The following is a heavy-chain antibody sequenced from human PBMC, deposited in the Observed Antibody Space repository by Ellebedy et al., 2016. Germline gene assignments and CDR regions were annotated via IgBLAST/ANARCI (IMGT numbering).Heavy chain of an antibody. CDR3: VHRTTVTSVDH. CDR1: GFSLTTNAVV. CDR2: VYGNDDK. J-gene: IGHJ4*02. V-gene: IGHV2-5*01. D-gene: IGHD4-17*01. Sequence: SGSTLVKPTQTLTLTCTFSGFSLTTNAVVVGWVRQPPGKAPEWLTFVYGNDDKRYSPFLRNRLTITRDASRNQVVLTMTNMDPGDTATYYCVHRTTVTSVDHWGRGTLVTVSS.